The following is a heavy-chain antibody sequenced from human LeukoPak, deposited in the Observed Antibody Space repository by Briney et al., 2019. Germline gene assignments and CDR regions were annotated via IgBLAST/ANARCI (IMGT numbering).Heavy chain of an antibody. D-gene: IGHD4-17*01. CDR1: GFTVSDYS. Sequence: TGGSLRLSCAASGFTVSDYSMSWVRQAPGKGLEWVSAISGSGSYTDYADSVKGRFTISRDNSKSTLYLQMNSLRAEDTAVYYCARESHPFYGDYLTRYFDLWGRGTLVTVSS. J-gene: IGHJ2*01. V-gene: IGHV3-23*01. CDR3: ARESHPFYGDYLTRYFDL. CDR2: ISGSGSYT.